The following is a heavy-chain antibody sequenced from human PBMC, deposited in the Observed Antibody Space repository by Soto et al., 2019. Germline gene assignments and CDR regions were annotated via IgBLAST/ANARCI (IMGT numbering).Heavy chain of an antibody. CDR1: GYSFSNYG. V-gene: IGHV1-18*01. CDR2: ISAIGSST. J-gene: IGHJ5*02. D-gene: IGHD3-22*01. Sequence: ASVKVSCKASGYSFSNYGITWVRQAPGQGLEWMGRISAIGSSTNYAQKFQGRVTMTKDTTKSTVYMELSSLRFEDTAVYYCARGYYDSVAWGQGTLVTVSS. CDR3: ARGYYDSVA.